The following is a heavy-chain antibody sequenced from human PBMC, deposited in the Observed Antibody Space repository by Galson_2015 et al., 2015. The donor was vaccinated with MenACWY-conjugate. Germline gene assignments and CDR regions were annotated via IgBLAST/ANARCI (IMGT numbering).Heavy chain of an antibody. CDR1: GGSISGDY. J-gene: IGHJ4*02. D-gene: IGHD5-24*01. CDR2: IYHSGTT. CDR3: ARGWHCEQ. V-gene: IGHV4-59*01. Sequence: SETLSLTCTVSGGSISGDYWTWVRQPPGKGLEWIGNIYHSGTTKYNPSLTSRVTISIDTSKNQFFLRVSSVTTADTAVYYCARGWHCEQWGQGTLVTVSS.